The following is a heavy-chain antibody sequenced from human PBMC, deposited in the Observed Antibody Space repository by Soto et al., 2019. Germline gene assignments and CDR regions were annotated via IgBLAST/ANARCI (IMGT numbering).Heavy chain of an antibody. CDR1: GFTFSPYW. CDR2: IKTDGTYA. V-gene: IGHV3-74*01. Sequence: EVQLVESGGDLVHPGGSLRLSCEASGFTFSPYWMHWVRQAPGKGLLWVSRIKTDGTYATYADSVKGRFTISRDNAKNTLYLQMNSLRVEDAAVYYCAAGGSGYYANWGQGTLVTVSS. J-gene: IGHJ4*02. CDR3: AAGGSGYYAN. D-gene: IGHD3-22*01.